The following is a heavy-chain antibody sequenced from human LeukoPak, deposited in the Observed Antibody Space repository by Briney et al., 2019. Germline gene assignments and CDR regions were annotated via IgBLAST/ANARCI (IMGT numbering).Heavy chain of an antibody. CDR1: GFTFSSYW. Sequence: HPGGSLRLSCAASGFTFSSYWMHWVRQAPGKGLVWVSRINSDGSSTSYADSVKGRFTISRDNAKNTLYLQMNSLRAKDTAVYYCARDAPTMVRGVMAPDYWGQGTLVTVSS. CDR2: INSDGSST. V-gene: IGHV3-74*01. CDR3: ARDAPTMVRGVMAPDY. J-gene: IGHJ4*02. D-gene: IGHD3-10*01.